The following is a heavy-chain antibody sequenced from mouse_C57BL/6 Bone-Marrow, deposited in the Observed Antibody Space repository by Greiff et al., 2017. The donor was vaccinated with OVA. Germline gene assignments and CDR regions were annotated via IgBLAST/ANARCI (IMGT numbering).Heavy chain of an antibody. V-gene: IGHV1-81*01. D-gene: IGHD3-2*02. CDR1: GYTFTSYG. CDR3: ARSGSSGYVDYFDY. Sequence: VQGVESGAELARPGASVKLSCKASGYTFTSYGISWVKQRTGQGLEWIGEIYPRSGNTYYNEKFKGKATLTADKSSSTAYMELRSLTSEDSAVYFCARSGSSGYVDYFDYWGQGTTLTVSS. CDR2: IYPRSGNT. J-gene: IGHJ2*01.